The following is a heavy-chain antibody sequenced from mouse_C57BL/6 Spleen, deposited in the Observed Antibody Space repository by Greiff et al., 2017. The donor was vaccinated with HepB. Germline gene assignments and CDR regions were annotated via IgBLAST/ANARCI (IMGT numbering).Heavy chain of an antibody. CDR1: GFTFSSYA. Sequence: DVKLVESGGGLVKPGGSLKLSCAASGFTFSSYAMSWVRQTPEKRLEWVATISDGGSYTYYPDNVKGRFTISRDNAKNNLYLQMSHLKSEDTAMYYCAREGGYYGYDEGYAMDYWGQGTSVTVSS. J-gene: IGHJ4*01. CDR3: AREGGYYGYDEGYAMDY. D-gene: IGHD2-2*01. CDR2: ISDGGSYT. V-gene: IGHV5-4*01.